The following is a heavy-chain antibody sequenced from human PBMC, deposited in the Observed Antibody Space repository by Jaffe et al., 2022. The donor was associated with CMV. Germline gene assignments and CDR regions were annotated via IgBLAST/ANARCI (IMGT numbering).Heavy chain of an antibody. CDR2: INHSGST. J-gene: IGHJ6*03. V-gene: IGHV4-34*01. D-gene: IGHD3-3*01. Sequence: QVQLQQWGAGLLKPSETLSLTCAVYGGSFSGYYWSWIRQPPGKGLEWIGEINHSGSTNYNPSLKSRVTISVDTSKNQFSLKLSSVTAADTAVYYCARGGSFTIFGVVIVPYYYYMDVWGKGTTVTVSS. CDR1: GGSFSGYY. CDR3: ARGGSFTIFGVVIVPYYYYMDV.